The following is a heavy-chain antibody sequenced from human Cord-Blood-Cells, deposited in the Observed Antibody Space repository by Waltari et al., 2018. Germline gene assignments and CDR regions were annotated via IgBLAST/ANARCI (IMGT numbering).Heavy chain of an antibody. CDR3: TGESTSLYGMDV. J-gene: IGHJ6*02. V-gene: IGHV3-73*02. CDR2: SRNKANGYET. CDR1: GFTFSGSA. Sequence: EVQLVESGGGLVQPGGSLKLSCAASGFTFSGSAMHWVRQASGKGDEGVGRSRNKANGYETAYDASVKGRFTISGDDSKNPAYLQMNSLKTEDTAVYYCTGESTSLYGMDVWGQGTTVTVSS. D-gene: IGHD2-2*01.